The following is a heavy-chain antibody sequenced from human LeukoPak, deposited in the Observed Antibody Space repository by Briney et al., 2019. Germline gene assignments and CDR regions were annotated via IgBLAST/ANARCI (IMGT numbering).Heavy chain of an antibody. J-gene: IGHJ6*03. CDR3: ARTTEGGYTYGYFYYYYMDV. CDR1: GYSISSGYY. Sequence: SETLSLTCTVSGYSISSGYYWGWIRQPPGKGLEWIGSIYHSGRTFYNPSLKSRVTISVDTSKNQFSLKLSSVTAADTAVYYCARTTEGGYTYGYFYYYYMDVWGKGTTVTISS. D-gene: IGHD5-18*01. CDR2: IYHSGRT. V-gene: IGHV4-38-2*02.